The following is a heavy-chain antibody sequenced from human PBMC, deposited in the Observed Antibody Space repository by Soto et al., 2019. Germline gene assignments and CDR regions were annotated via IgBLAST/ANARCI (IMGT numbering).Heavy chain of an antibody. CDR3: AHTSDSSSRFDNDY. D-gene: IGHD6-6*01. J-gene: IGHJ4*02. CDR1: GFTFSSYA. Sequence: GGSLRLSCAASGFTFSSYAMSWVRQAPGKGLEWVSAISGSGGSTYYADSVKGRFTISRDNSKNTLYLQMNSLRAEDTAVYYCAHTSDSSSRFDNDYWGQGTLVTVSS. V-gene: IGHV3-23*01. CDR2: ISGSGGST.